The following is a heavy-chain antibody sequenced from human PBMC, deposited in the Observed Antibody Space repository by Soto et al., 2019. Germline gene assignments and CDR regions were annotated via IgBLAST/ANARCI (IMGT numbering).Heavy chain of an antibody. CDR2: IIPIFGTA. V-gene: IGHV1-69*12. D-gene: IGHD6-13*01. CDR3: ARGGVGIAAVGMDG. Sequence: QVQLVQSGAEVKKPGSSVKVSCKASGGTFSSYAISWVRQAPGQGLEWMGGIIPIFGTANYAQKFQGRVTITAAEATRRAYMELSSLRSGDTAVYYCARGGVGIAAVGMDGWGQGTTVTVSS. CDR1: GGTFSSYA. J-gene: IGHJ6*02.